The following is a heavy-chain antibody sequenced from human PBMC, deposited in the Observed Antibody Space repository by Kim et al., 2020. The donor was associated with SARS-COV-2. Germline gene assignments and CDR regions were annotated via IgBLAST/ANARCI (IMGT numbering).Heavy chain of an antibody. D-gene: IGHD3-3*01. CDR2: ISGSGGST. CDR1: GFTFSSYA. CDR3: AKVVMSDYDFWSGYYPRGNYYYYGMDV. J-gene: IGHJ6*02. Sequence: GGSLRLSCAASGFTFSSYAMSWVRQAPGKGLEWVSAISGSGGSTYYADSVKGRFTISRDNSKNTLYLQMNSLRAEDTAVYYCAKVVMSDYDFWSGYYPRGNYYYYGMDVWGQGTTVTVSS. V-gene: IGHV3-23*01.